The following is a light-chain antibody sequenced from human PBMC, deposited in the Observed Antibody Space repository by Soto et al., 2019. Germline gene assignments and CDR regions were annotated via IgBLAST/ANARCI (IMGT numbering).Light chain of an antibody. CDR3: AAWDDNSWV. V-gene: IGLV1-47*02. J-gene: IGLJ3*02. Sequence: QSVLTQPPSATGTPGQRVTISCSGSSSTFGSNYVYWYQQFPGTAPKLLIYSNYQRPSGVPDRFTGSKSGTSASLAISGLRSEDEAEYYCAAWDDNSWVFGGGTQLTVL. CDR1: SSTFGSNY. CDR2: SNY.